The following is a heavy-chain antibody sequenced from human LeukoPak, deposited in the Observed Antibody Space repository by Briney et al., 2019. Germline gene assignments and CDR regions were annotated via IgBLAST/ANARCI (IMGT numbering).Heavy chain of an antibody. CDR3: ARNTIYDSSGSSDY. Sequence: RASVNVSCKASGGTFSSYAISWVRQAPGQGLEWMGGIIPIFGTANYAQKFQGRVTITADESTSTAYMELSSLRSEDTAVYYCARNTIYDSSGSSDYWGQGTLVTVSS. CDR1: GGTFSSYA. V-gene: IGHV1-69*13. D-gene: IGHD3-22*01. CDR2: IIPIFGTA. J-gene: IGHJ4*02.